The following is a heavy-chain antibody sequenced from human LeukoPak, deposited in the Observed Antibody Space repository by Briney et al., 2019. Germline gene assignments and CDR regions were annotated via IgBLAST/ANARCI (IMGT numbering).Heavy chain of an antibody. D-gene: IGHD3-10*01. V-gene: IGHV3-13*01. Sequence: GGSLRLSCAASGFTFSSYDMHWVRQVAGKYLEWVSAIGTTGDTYYPGSVKGRFTISRENAKNSLYLQMNSLRAGDTAVYYCARAVAAARGVNYFDYWGQGTLVTVSS. CDR2: IGTTGDT. CDR3: ARAVAAARGVNYFDY. CDR1: GFTFSSYD. J-gene: IGHJ4*02.